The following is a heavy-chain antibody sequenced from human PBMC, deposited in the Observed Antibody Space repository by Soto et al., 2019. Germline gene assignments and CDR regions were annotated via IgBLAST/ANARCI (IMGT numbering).Heavy chain of an antibody. CDR2: ISPYDGNT. D-gene: IGHD1-26*01. Sequence: GASVKVSCKASGYTFSSYGINWVRQAPGQGLEWLGWISPYDGNTKYAQILQGRVSMTTDTSTKTAYMEVRSLRSDDTAVYYCARTLASIPYSGSYYSYFDYWGQGTLVTVSS. CDR3: ARTLASIPYSGSYYSYFDY. CDR1: GYTFSSYG. J-gene: IGHJ4*02. V-gene: IGHV1-18*01.